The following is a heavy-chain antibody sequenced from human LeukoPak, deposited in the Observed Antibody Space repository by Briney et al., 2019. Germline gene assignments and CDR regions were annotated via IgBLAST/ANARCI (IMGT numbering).Heavy chain of an antibody. V-gene: IGHV1-18*01. CDR3: ARAGGELLIY. D-gene: IGHD1-26*01. J-gene: IGHJ4*02. Sequence: ASVKVSCKTTGDNFSTYVITWVRQAPGQGLEWMGWISAYNGNTNYAQKLQGRVTMTTDTSTSTAYMELRSLRSDDTAVYYCARAGGELLIYWGQGTLVTVSS. CDR2: ISAYNGNT. CDR1: GDNFSTYV.